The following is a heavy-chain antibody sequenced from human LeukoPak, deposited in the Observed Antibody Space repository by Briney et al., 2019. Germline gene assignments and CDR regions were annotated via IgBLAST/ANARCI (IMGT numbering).Heavy chain of an antibody. J-gene: IGHJ5*02. CDR1: GGSISSYY. CDR3: ASLGGSYFWFDP. V-gene: IGHV4-59*01. CDR2: IYYSGST. D-gene: IGHD3-10*01. Sequence: SETLSLTCTVSGGSISSYYWSWIRQPPGKGLEWIGYIYYSGSTNYNPSLKSRVTISVDTSKNQFSLKLSSVTAADTAVYYCASLGGSYFWFDPWGQGSLVIVSS.